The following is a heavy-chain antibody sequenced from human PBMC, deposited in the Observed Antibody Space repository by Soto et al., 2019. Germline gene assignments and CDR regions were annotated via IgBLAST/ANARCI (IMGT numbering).Heavy chain of an antibody. CDR2: INPSGGST. D-gene: IGHD2-2*01. CDR3: ARARPVVPAATSQPYYYYGMDV. CDR1: GYTFTSYD. J-gene: IGHJ6*02. V-gene: IGHV1-46*01. Sequence: ASVKVSCKASGYTFTSYDMHWVRQAPGQGLEWMGIINPSGGSTSYAQKFQGRVTMTRDTSTSTVYMELSSLRSEDTAVYYCARARPVVPAATSQPYYYYGMDVWGQGTTVTVSS.